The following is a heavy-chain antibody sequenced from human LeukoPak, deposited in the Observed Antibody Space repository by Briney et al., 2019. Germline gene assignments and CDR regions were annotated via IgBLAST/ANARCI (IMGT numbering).Heavy chain of an antibody. V-gene: IGHV5-51*01. J-gene: IGHJ4*02. D-gene: IGHD1-26*01. Sequence: VESLKTHRQSSGYDFSNYWIGWVRQMTGKGLEWMGMIYPADSDTRLSPSFQRQITISFDKSIGTVFLQWSSLKPSDSAMYYCARPSGELVDGLDFWGQG. CDR2: IYPADSDT. CDR1: GYDFSNYW. CDR3: ARPSGELVDGLDF.